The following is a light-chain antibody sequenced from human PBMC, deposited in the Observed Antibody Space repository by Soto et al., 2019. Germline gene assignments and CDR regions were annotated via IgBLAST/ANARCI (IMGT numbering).Light chain of an antibody. CDR2: DNT. V-gene: IGLV1-40*01. CDR1: SSNIGAGYA. J-gene: IGLJ2*01. Sequence: QLVPTQPPSVSGAPGQRVTISCTGSSSNIGAGYAVHWYQQLPGTAPKLLIYDNTNRPSGVPDRFSGSESGTSASLAITGLQAEDEADYYCQSYDTSLSASVFGGGTKLTVL. CDR3: QSYDTSLSASV.